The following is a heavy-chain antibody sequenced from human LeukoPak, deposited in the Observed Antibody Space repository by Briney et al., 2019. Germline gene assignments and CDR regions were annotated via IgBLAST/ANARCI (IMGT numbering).Heavy chain of an antibody. CDR2: IYYSGST. CDR3: ARDLSGGSYYDYYYGMDV. CDR1: GGSISSYY. V-gene: IGHV4-59*01. Sequence: SETLSLTCTVSGGSISSYYWSWIRQPPGRGLEWIGYIYYSGSTNYNPSLKSRVTISVDTSKNQFSLKLSSVTAADTAVYYCARDLSGGSYYDYYYGMDVWGQGPTVTVSS. D-gene: IGHD1-26*01. J-gene: IGHJ6*02.